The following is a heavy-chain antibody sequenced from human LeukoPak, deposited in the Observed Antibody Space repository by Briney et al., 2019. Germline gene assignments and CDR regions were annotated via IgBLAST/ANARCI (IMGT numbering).Heavy chain of an antibody. CDR1: GFTFSRYT. J-gene: IGHJ5*02. V-gene: IGHV3-23*03. CDR3: AKSGSYSPFGWFDP. Sequence: GGSLRLSCAASGFTFSRYTMNWVRQTPGKGLEWVSVIYIGASTYYADSVKGRFTISRDNSKNTLYLQMNSLRAEDTAVYYCAKSGSYSPFGWFDPWGQGTLVTISS. D-gene: IGHD1-26*01. CDR2: IYIGAST.